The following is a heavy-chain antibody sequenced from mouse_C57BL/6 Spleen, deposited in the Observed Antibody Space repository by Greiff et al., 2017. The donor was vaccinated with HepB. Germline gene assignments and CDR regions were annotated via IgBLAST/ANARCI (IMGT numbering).Heavy chain of an antibody. CDR2: INPNNGGT. CDR1: GYTFTDYY. Sequence: EVQLQQSGPELVKPGASVKISCKASGYTFTDYYMNWVKQSHGKSLEWIGDINPNNGGTSYHQKFKGQATLTVDKSSSTAYMELRSLTSEDSAVYYCARGQYDYIDFDYWGQGTTLTVSS. V-gene: IGHV1-26*01. D-gene: IGHD2-4*01. J-gene: IGHJ2*01. CDR3: ARGQYDYIDFDY.